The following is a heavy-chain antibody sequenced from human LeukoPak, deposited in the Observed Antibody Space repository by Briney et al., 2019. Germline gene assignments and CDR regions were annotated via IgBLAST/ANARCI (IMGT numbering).Heavy chain of an antibody. Sequence: ASVKVSCKASGYTFTGYYVHWVRQAPGQGLEWMGWINPNSGGTNYAQKFQGWVTMTRDTSISTAYMELSRLRSDDTAVYYWARGLLWFGEPTLDYWGQGTLVTVSP. CDR1: GYTFTGYY. J-gene: IGHJ4*02. D-gene: IGHD3-10*01. CDR3: ARGLLWFGEPTLDY. V-gene: IGHV1-2*04. CDR2: INPNSGGT.